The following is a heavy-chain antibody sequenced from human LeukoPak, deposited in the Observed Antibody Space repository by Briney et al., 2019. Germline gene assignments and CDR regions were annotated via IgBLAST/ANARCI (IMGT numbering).Heavy chain of an antibody. CDR2: ISYDGSNK. Sequence: GRSLRLSSAASGFTFSSYAMHWVRQAPGKGLEWVAVISYDGSNKYYADSVKGRFTISRDNSKNTLYLQMNSLRAEDTAVYYCAREMVRGVIIYYYYGMDVWGKGTTVTVSS. CDR1: GFTFSSYA. V-gene: IGHV3-30*04. J-gene: IGHJ6*04. CDR3: AREMVRGVIIYYYYGMDV. D-gene: IGHD3-10*01.